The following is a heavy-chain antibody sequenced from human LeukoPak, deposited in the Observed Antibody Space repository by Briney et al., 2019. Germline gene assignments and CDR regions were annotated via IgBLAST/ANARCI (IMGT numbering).Heavy chain of an antibody. D-gene: IGHD3-22*01. J-gene: IGHJ3*02. CDR2: ISYDGNNK. V-gene: IGHV3-30-3*01. Sequence: GGSLRLSCEASGFTFSSYWMSWVRQAPGKGLEWVAVISYDGNNKYYADSVKGRFTISRDSSNNTVYVQMKTLRAEDTAVYYCARDRRWYDSSGYLAIWGQGTMVTVSS. CDR3: ARDRRWYDSSGYLAI. CDR1: GFTFSSYW.